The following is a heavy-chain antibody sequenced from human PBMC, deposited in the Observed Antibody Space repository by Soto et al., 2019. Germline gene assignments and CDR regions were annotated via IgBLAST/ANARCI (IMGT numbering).Heavy chain of an antibody. J-gene: IGHJ5*02. V-gene: IGHV6-1*01. CDR3: ARDGRSGWSLNWFDP. Sequence: QALSLTSAISGDSVSSNSAAWNWIRHSPSRGLEWLGRTYYRSKWYNDYAVSVKSRITINPDTSKNQFSLQLNSVTPEDTAVYYCARDGRSGWSLNWFDPWGQGTLVTVSS. D-gene: IGHD6-19*01. CDR1: GDSVSSNSAA. CDR2: TYYRSKWYN.